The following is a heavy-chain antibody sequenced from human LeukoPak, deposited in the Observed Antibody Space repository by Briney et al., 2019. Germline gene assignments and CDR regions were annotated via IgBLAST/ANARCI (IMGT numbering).Heavy chain of an antibody. J-gene: IGHJ4*02. Sequence: GGSLRLSCAASGFNVSSNYVSWVRQAPGKGLEWVSFIYSDNTHYSDSVKGRFTISRDNSKNTLYLQMNSLRAEDTAVYYCARRAGAYSHPYDYWGQGTLVTVSS. CDR1: GFNVSSNY. D-gene: IGHD4/OR15-4a*01. CDR2: IYSDNT. CDR3: ARRAGAYSHPYDY. V-gene: IGHV3-53*01.